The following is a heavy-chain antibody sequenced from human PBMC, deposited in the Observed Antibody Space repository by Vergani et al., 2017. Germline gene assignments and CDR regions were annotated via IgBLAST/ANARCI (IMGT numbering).Heavy chain of an antibody. V-gene: IGHV3-30-3*01. CDR2: ISYDGSNK. CDR1: GFTFSSYA. D-gene: IGHD6-19*01. Sequence: QVQLVESGGGVVQPGRSLRLSCAASGFTFSSYAMHWVRQAPGKGLEWVAVISYDGSNKYYADSVKGRFTISRYNSKNTLYLQMNSLRAEDTAVYYCARSKLLVQSPKPDVDYWGQGTLVTVSS. J-gene: IGHJ4*02. CDR3: ARSKLLVQSPKPDVDY.